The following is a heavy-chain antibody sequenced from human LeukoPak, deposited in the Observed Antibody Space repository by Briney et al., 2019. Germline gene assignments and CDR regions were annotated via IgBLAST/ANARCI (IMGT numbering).Heavy chain of an antibody. V-gene: IGHV3-30*18. CDR1: GFTFSSYG. J-gene: IGHJ4*02. CDR2: ISFDGSNK. Sequence: GGSLRLSCAASGFTFSSYGMHWVRQAPGKGLEWVAVISFDGSNKYSPDSVKGRFTVSRDNSKNTLYLQMNSLRPEDTAVYYCAKGHRMVRGVPFDYWGQGTLVTVSS. CDR3: AKGHRMVRGVPFDY. D-gene: IGHD3-10*01.